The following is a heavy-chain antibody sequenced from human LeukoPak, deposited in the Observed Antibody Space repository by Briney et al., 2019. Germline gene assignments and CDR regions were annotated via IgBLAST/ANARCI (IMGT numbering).Heavy chain of an antibody. CDR3: ARDRAYCGGDCYFGGPNWFDP. J-gene: IGHJ5*02. CDR2: INPSGGST. Sequence: GASVKVSCKASGYTFTSYYMHWVRQAPGQGLEWMGIINPSGGSTSYAQKFQGRVTMTRDTSTTTVYMELSSLRSEDTAVYYCARDRAYCGGDCYFGGPNWFDPWGQGTLVTVSS. V-gene: IGHV1-46*01. CDR1: GYTFTSYY. D-gene: IGHD2-21*02.